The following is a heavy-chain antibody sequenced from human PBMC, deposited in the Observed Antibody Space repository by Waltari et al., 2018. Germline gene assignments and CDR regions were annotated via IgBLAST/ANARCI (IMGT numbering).Heavy chain of an antibody. CDR1: GGSISSYY. CDR3: ARTNGYSSGWYYY. J-gene: IGHJ4*02. D-gene: IGHD6-19*01. Sequence: QVQLQESGPGLVKPSETLSLTCTVSGGSISSYYWSWIRQPPGKGLEWIGYIYYSGSTNYNPSLKSRVTISVDTSKNQFSLKLSSVTAADTAVYYCARTNGYSSGWYYYWGQGTLVTVSS. CDR2: IYYSGST. V-gene: IGHV4-59*01.